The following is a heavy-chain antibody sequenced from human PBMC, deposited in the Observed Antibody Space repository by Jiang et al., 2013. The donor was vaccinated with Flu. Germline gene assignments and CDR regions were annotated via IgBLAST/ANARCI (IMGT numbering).Heavy chain of an antibody. V-gene: IGHV1-8*01. J-gene: IGHJ5*02. Sequence: CKASGYTFTSYDINWVRQATGQGLEWMGWMNPNSGNTGYAQKFQGRVTMTRNTSISTAYMELSSLRSEDTAVYYCARNLLNYYDSEAVGWFDPWGQGTLVTVSS. CDR3: ARNLLNYYDSEAVGWFDP. CDR1: GYTFTSYD. D-gene: IGHD3-22*01. CDR2: MNPNSGNT.